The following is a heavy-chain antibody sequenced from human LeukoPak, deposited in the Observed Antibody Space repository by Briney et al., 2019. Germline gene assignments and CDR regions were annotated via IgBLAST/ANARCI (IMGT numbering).Heavy chain of an antibody. CDR2: IYHSGST. Sequence: SETLSLTCAVSGYFISSGYDWGWIRQPPGKGLEWIGSIYHSGSTYYNPSLKSRVTISVDTSKNQFSLKLSSVTAADTAVYYCARLRDYYYMDVWGKGTTVTVSS. J-gene: IGHJ6*03. V-gene: IGHV4-38-2*01. CDR3: ARLRDYYYMDV. CDR1: GYFISSGYD.